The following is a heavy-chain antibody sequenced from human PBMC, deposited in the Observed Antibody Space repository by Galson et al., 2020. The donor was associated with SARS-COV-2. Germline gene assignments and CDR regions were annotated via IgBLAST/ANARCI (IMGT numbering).Heavy chain of an antibody. D-gene: IGHD3-9*01. V-gene: IGHV3-48*03. CDR2: ISSSGSTI. J-gene: IGHJ6*02. CDR1: GFTFSSYE. CDR3: ARDELRYFDWLNYGMDV. Sequence: GGSLRLSCAASGFTFSSYEMNWVRQAPGKGLEWVSYISSSGSTIYYADSVKGRFTISRDNAKNSLYLQMNSLRAEDTAVYYCARDELRYFDWLNYGMDVLGQGTTVTVSS.